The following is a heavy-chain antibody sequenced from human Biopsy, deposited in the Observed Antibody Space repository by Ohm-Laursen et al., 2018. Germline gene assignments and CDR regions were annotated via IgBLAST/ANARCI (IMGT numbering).Heavy chain of an antibody. CDR2: ILYRGST. CDR1: GFTFTSYA. D-gene: IGHD3-22*01. V-gene: IGHV4-39*01. Sequence: LRLSCAASGFTFTSYAMHWIRQPPGKGLEWIGSILYRGSTHYKPSLKSRVNISVDTSKNQFSLKLNSVTAADTAVYYCARDYDTSGYYYVSWGQGTLVTVSS. J-gene: IGHJ4*02. CDR3: ARDYDTSGYYYVS.